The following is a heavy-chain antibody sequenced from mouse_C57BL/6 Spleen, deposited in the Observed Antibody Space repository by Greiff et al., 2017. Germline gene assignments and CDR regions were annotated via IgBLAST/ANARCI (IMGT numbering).Heavy chain of an antibody. J-gene: IGHJ4*01. CDR3: ARRRDYYGSSFTRAMDY. CDR1: GFTFSSYG. Sequence: EVQRVESGGDLVKPGGSLKLSCAASGFTFSSYGMSWVRQTPDKRLEWVATISSGGSYTYYPDSVKGRFTISRDNAKNTLYLQMSSLKSEDTAMYYCARRRDYYGSSFTRAMDYWGQGTSVTVSS. V-gene: IGHV5-6*01. D-gene: IGHD1-1*01. CDR2: ISSGGSYT.